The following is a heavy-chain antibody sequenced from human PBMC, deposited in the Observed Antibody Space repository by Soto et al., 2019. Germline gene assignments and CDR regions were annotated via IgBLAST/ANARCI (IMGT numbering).Heavy chain of an antibody. D-gene: IGHD2-8*01. V-gene: IGHV3-21*01. CDR3: ARGLSNYYGVDV. Sequence: PGWSLRLSFAASGFTFSSYSLNLGRQAPGKGLEWVSSISNSSSYKYYADSVKGRFTISRDNAQKTGYLQMNSLRAEDTGVYYCARGLSNYYGVDVWGQGTTVTVSS. J-gene: IGHJ6*02. CDR2: ISNSSSYK. CDR1: GFTFSSYS.